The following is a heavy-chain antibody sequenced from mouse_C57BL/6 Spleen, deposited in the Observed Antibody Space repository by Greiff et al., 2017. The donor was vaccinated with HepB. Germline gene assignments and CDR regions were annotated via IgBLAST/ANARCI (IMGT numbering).Heavy chain of an antibody. CDR3: ASYSSGYPYYAMDY. J-gene: IGHJ4*01. Sequence: VQLQQPGAELVKPGASVKLSCKASGYTFTSYWMHWVKQRPGRGLEWIGRIDPNSGGTKYNEKFKSKATLTVDKPSSTAYMQLSSLTSEDSAVYYGASYSSGYPYYAMDYWGQGTSVTVSS. D-gene: IGHD3-2*02. V-gene: IGHV1-72*01. CDR2: IDPNSGGT. CDR1: GYTFTSYW.